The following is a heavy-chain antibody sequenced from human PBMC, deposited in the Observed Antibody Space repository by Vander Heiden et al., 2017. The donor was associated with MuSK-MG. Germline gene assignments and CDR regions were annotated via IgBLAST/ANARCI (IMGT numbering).Heavy chain of an antibody. CDR1: GFTFSSYA. CDR2: IGGSGGST. Sequence: EVQLLESGGGLVQPGGSLSLSCAASGFTFSSYAMSWVRQAPGKGLEWVSAIGGSGGSTYYADSVKGRFTISRDNSKNTLYLQMNSLRAEDTAVYYCAKDGVATRTYFDYWGQGTLVTVSS. V-gene: IGHV3-23*01. J-gene: IGHJ4*02. D-gene: IGHD5-12*01. CDR3: AKDGVATRTYFDY.